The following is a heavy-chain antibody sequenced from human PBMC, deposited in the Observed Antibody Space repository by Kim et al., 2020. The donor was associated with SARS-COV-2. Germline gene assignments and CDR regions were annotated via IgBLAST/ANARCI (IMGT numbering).Heavy chain of an antibody. D-gene: IGHD3-10*01. V-gene: IGHV7-4-1*02. CDR1: GYTFTSYT. CDR2: INTNTGNP. J-gene: IGHJ6*02. Sequence: ASVKVSCKASGYTFTSYTMNWVRQAPGQGLEWMGWINTNTGNPTYAQGFTGRFVFSLDTSVSTAYLQISSLKAEDTAVYYCARGTPMVRGVITPPYYYGMDVWGQGTTVTVSS. CDR3: ARGTPMVRGVITPPYYYGMDV.